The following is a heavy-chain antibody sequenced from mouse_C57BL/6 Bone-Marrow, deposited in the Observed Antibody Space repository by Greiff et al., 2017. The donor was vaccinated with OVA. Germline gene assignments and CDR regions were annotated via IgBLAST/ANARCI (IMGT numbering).Heavy chain of an antibody. V-gene: IGHV1-55*01. Sequence: VQLQQPGAELVKPGASVKMSCKASGYTFTSYWITWVKQRPGQGLEWIGDIYPGSGSTNYNEKFKSKATLTVDTSSSTAYMQLSSLTSEDSAVYYYARRTEDDYDWFACWGQGTLVTVSA. D-gene: IGHD2-4*01. CDR1: GYTFTSYW. CDR3: ARRTEDDYDWFAC. J-gene: IGHJ3*01. CDR2: IYPGSGST.